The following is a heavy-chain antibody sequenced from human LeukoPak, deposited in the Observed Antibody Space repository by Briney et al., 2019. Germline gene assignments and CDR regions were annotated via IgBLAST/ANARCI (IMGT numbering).Heavy chain of an antibody. CDR3: ARMVLHDWYFDL. CDR2: ISSSSSYI. D-gene: IGHD2-15*01. V-gene: IGHV3-21*01. CDR1: GFTFDDYA. J-gene: IGHJ2*01. Sequence: GGSLRLSCAASGFTFDDYAMHWVRQAPGKGLEWVSSISSSSSYIYYADSVRGRFTISRDNAKNSLYLQMNSLRAEDTAVYYCARMVLHDWYFDLWGRGTLVTVSS.